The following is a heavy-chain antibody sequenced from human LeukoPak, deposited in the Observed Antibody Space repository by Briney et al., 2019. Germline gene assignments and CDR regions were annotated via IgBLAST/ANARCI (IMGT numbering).Heavy chain of an antibody. V-gene: IGHV1-46*01. J-gene: IGHJ5*02. D-gene: IGHD4-23*01. CDR1: GYTFTNNY. Sequence: ASVKVSCKASGYTFTNNYMHWVRQAPGQGLEWMAVINPSGTTTTYARKFQGRLTLTRDMSTTTDYMELSSLTSEDTAMYYCARDHSVEDRAWWFDPWGQGTLVTVSS. CDR2: INPSGTTT. CDR3: ARDHSVEDRAWWFDP.